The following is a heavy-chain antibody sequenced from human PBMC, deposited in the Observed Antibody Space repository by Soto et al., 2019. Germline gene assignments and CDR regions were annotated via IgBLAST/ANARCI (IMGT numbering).Heavy chain of an antibody. V-gene: IGHV4-59*08. Sequence: PSETLSLTCTVSGGSISSYYWSWIRQPPGKGLEWIGYIYYSGSTNYNPSLKSRVTISVDTSKNQFSLKLSSVTAAETAVYYCARRGYYYYMDVWGKGTTVTVSS. J-gene: IGHJ6*03. CDR3: ARRGYYYYMDV. D-gene: IGHD5-12*01. CDR1: GGSISSYY. CDR2: IYYSGST.